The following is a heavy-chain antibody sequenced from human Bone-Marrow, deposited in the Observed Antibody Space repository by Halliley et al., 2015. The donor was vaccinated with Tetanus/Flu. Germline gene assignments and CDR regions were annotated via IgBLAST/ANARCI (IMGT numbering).Heavy chain of an antibody. CDR1: GGSISSSSYY. CDR2: IYYSGST. Sequence: TLSLTCTVSGGSISSSSYYWGWVRQPPGKGLEYIGSIYYSGSTYYNPSLKSRVTISVDTSNNQFSLNLSSVTAADRAVYYCARHISCGWPYFDYWGQGTLVTVSS. CDR3: ARHISCGWPYFDY. D-gene: IGHD6-19*01. J-gene: IGHJ4*02. V-gene: IGHV4-39*01.